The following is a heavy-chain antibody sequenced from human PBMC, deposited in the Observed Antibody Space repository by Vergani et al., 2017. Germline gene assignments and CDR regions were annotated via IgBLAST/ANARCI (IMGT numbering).Heavy chain of an antibody. Sequence: QVQLVESGGGLVKPGGSLRLSCAASGFSFSDHYMTWIRQAPGKGLEWVSYISNSGNTIEYADSVKGRFSICRDNAKSSLFLQMDSLRTEDTAVYYCARDHRDYNNYPGTFDIWGQGSMVTVSS. J-gene: IGHJ3*02. CDR3: ARDHRDYNNYPGTFDI. V-gene: IGHV3-11*01. D-gene: IGHD5-24*01. CDR2: ISNSGNTI. CDR1: GFSFSDHY.